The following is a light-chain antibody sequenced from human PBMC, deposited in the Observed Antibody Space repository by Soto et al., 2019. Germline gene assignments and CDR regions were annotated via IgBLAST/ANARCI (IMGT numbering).Light chain of an antibody. CDR3: ATRDDSLNGWV. Sequence: QSVLTQPPSASGTPGQRVTISCSGGSSNIGSHTVSWYQQLPGTAPKLLMYTNNQRPSRVPDRFSGSKSGTSASLAISGLQSEDEADYYCATRDDSLNGWVFGGGTKLTVL. CDR2: TNN. J-gene: IGLJ3*02. V-gene: IGLV1-44*01. CDR1: SSNIGSHT.